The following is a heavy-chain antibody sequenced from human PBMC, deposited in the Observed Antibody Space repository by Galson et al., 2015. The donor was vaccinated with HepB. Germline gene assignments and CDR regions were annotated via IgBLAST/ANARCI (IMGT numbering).Heavy chain of an antibody. CDR3: TTPPYDFWSGYHQSGFFDY. CDR2: IKSKTDGGTT. D-gene: IGHD3-3*01. J-gene: IGHJ4*02. CDR1: GFTFSNAW. Sequence: SLRLSCAASGFTFSNAWMSWVRQAPGKGLEWVGRIKSKTDGGTTDYAAPVKGRFTISRDDSKNTLYLQMNSLRTEDTAVYYCTTPPYDFWSGYHQSGFFDYWGQGTLVTVSS. V-gene: IGHV3-15*01.